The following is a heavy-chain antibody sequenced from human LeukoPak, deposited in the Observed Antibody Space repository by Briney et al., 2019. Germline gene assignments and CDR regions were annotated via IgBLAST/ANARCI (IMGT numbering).Heavy chain of an antibody. J-gene: IGHJ4*02. CDR2: IYSGGST. CDR1: EFSVGSNY. V-gene: IGHV3-66*01. Sequence: GGSLRLSCAASEFSVGSNYMTWVRQAPGKGLEWVSLIYSGGSTYYADSVKGRFTISRDNSKNTLYLQMGSLRAEDMAVYYCARYQGCYDYWGQGTLVTVSS. D-gene: IGHD2-15*01. CDR3: ARYQGCYDY.